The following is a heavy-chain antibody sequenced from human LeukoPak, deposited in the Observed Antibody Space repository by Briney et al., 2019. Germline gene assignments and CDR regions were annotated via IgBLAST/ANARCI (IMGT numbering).Heavy chain of an antibody. CDR2: IRNKANTYAT. Sequence: GGSLRLSCAASGFTFSGSAMHWVRQASGKGLEWVGRIRNKANTYATAYAASVKGRFTISRDDSKNTAYLQMDSLKTEDTAVYYCTRRLGDAFDIWGQGTMVTVSS. J-gene: IGHJ3*02. V-gene: IGHV3-73*01. CDR1: GFTFSGSA. CDR3: TRRLGDAFDI.